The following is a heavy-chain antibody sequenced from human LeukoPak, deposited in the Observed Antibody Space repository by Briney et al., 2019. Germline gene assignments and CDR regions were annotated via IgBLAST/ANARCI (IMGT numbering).Heavy chain of an antibody. J-gene: IGHJ4*02. CDR2: INPNSGGT. Sequence: GASVKVSCKVSGYTFTGYYMHWVRQAPGQGLEWMGWINPNSGGTNYAQKFQGRVTMTRDTSISTAYMELSRLRSDDTAVYYCARAHTMIVVVITYFDYWGQGTLVTVSS. D-gene: IGHD3-22*01. CDR3: ARAHTMIVVVITYFDY. CDR1: GYTFTGYY. V-gene: IGHV1-2*02.